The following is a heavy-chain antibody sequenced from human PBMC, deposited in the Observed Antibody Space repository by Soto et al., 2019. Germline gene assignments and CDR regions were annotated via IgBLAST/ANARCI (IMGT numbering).Heavy chain of an antibody. V-gene: IGHV3-11*01. J-gene: IGHJ4*02. Sequence: QVQLVESGGGLVKPGGSLRLSCVASGFTFSDYYMSWIRQAPGKGLEWVSYISSSGSTIYYAESAKGRFTISRDNAKKSLYLQMNSLRAEDTAVYYCAREASNYYPTDYWGQGTLVTVSS. CDR3: AREASNYYPTDY. CDR2: ISSSGSTI. CDR1: GFTFSDYY. D-gene: IGHD4-4*01.